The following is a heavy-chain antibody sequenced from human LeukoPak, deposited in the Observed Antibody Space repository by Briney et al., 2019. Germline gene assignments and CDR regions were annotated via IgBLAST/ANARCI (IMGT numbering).Heavy chain of an antibody. J-gene: IGHJ5*02. CDR1: GGSISNYY. CDR2: IYTSGNT. CDR3: ARDTYSNTYYWFDP. D-gene: IGHD6-13*01. V-gene: IGHV4-4*07. Sequence: SETLSLTCTASGGSISNYYWSWIRQPPGKGLEWIGRIYTSGNTNYNPSLKSRVTMSADTSKNHFYLRLSSVTAAGTAVYYCARDTYSNTYYWFDPWGQGTLVTVSS.